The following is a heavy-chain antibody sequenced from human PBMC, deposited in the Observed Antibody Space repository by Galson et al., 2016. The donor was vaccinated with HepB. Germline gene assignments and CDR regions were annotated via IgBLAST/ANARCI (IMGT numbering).Heavy chain of an antibody. CDR2: ISWNSGSI. J-gene: IGHJ6*02. D-gene: IGHD5-12*01. V-gene: IGHV3-9*01. CDR1: GFTFDDYA. Sequence: SLRLSCAASGFTFDDYAMHWVRQAPGKGLEWVSGISWNSGSIGYADSVKGRFTISRDNAKNSLYLQMNSLRAEDTALYYCAKGYRISYYYGMDVWGQGTTVTVSS. CDR3: AKGYRISYYYGMDV.